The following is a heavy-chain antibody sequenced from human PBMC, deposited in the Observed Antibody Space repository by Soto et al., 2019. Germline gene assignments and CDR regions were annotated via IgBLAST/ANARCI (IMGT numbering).Heavy chain of an antibody. Sequence: SVKVSCKASGGTFSSYAISWVRQAPGQGLEWMGGINPIFGTANYAQKFQGRVTITADESTSTAYMELSSLRSEDTAAYYCASSSSSLVDYWGQGTLVTVSS. V-gene: IGHV1-69*13. CDR1: GGTFSSYA. CDR2: INPIFGTA. J-gene: IGHJ4*02. CDR3: ASSSSSLVDY. D-gene: IGHD6-6*01.